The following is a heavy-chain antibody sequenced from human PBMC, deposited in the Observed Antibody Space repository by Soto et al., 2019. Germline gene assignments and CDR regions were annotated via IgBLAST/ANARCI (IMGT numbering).Heavy chain of an antibody. CDR3: ARHGPMVPPPKQLVLYNWFDP. J-gene: IGHJ5*02. V-gene: IGHV5-51*01. CDR1: GYSFTSYW. Sequence: PGESLKISCKGSGYSFTSYWSGWVRQMPGKGLEWMGIIYPGDSDTRYSPSFQGQVTISADKSISTAYLQWSSLKASDTAMYYCARHGPMVPPPKQLVLYNWFDPWGQGTLVTVSS. D-gene: IGHD6-6*01. CDR2: IYPGDSDT.